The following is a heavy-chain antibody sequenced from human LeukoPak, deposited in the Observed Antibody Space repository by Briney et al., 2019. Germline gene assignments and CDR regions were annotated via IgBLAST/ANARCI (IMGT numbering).Heavy chain of an antibody. Sequence: PSDTLSLTCSVSGGFVSSYYWSWIRQPPGKRQESIGFFHYGGSTDYNLSFKRQDTISVITTKDQVYLMLGSVICADTAVYFCAKFYFDSSGYYDVFDIWDQGTMVTVSS. CDR2: FHYGGST. V-gene: IGHV4-59*02. CDR1: GGFVSSYY. CDR3: AKFYFDSSGYYDVFDI. D-gene: IGHD3-22*01. J-gene: IGHJ3*02.